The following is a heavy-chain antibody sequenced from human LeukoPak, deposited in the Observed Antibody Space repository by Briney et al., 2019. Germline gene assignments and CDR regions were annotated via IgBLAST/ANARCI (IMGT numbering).Heavy chain of an antibody. J-gene: IGHJ4*02. D-gene: IGHD3-16*01. CDR1: GYTFTSYG. V-gene: IGHV1-18*01. CDR3: ARDSGGRGHFDF. CDR2: IGPNNGNT. Sequence: ASVKVSCKASGYTFTSYGISWVRQAPGQGLEWMGWIGPNNGNTNYAQNLQGRVTMTTDTSTGTAYMELRSLRSDDTAVYFCARDSGGRGHFDFWGQGTLVTVSS.